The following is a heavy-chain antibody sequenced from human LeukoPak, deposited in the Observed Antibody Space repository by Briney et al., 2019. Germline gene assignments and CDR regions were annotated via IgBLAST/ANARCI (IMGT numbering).Heavy chain of an antibody. J-gene: IGHJ4*02. D-gene: IGHD6-19*01. CDR2: INHSGST. CDR1: GGSFSGYY. CDR3: ARGTIAVAALDY. Sequence: SETLSLTCAVYGGSFSGYYWSWIRQPPGKGLEWIGEINHSGSTNYNPSLKSRVTISVDTSKNQSSLKLSSVTAADTAVYYCARGTIAVAALDYWGQRTLVTVSS. V-gene: IGHV4-34*01.